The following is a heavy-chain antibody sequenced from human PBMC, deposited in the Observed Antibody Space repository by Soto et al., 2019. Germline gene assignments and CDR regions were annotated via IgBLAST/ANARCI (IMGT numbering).Heavy chain of an antibody. V-gene: IGHV4-30-2*01. CDR3: ARADCGCNPTYFYP. J-gene: IGHJ5*02. CDR2: IYHSGST. D-gene: IGHD4-17*01. CDR1: GGYISSGGHS. Sequence: TLSLTFAVSGGYISSGGHSWGLIRKPPGKGLEWIGYIYHSGSTDYNPSLKSRVTISVDRSKSQFSLKLSSVPAADTAVYYCARADCGCNPTYFYPCGQGTPVTVSS.